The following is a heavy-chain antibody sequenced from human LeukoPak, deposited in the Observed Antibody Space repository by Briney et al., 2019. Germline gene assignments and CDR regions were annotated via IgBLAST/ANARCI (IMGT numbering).Heavy chain of an antibody. V-gene: IGHV3-30*04. CDR3: ARTSGGWTINI. CDR1: GFTFSNYA. CDR2: ISYDGSNK. J-gene: IGHJ3*02. D-gene: IGHD6-19*01. Sequence: GRSLRLSCAASGFTFSNYAMHWVRQAPGKGLEWVALISYDGSNKYYADCVKGRFTISRDNSKNTVYLQMNGLRAENTAVYYSARTSGGWTINIWSQGTMVTVSS.